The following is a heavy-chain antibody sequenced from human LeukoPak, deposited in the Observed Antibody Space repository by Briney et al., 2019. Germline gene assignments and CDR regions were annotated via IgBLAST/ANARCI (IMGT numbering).Heavy chain of an antibody. V-gene: IGHV1-2*02. Sequence: ASVKVSCKASGYTFTGYYMHWVRQAPGQGLEWMGWINPNSGGTNYAQKFQGRVTVTRDTSISTAYMELSRLRSDDTAVYYCASSSWYASAFDIWGQGTMVTVSS. CDR3: ASSSWYASAFDI. CDR2: INPNSGGT. D-gene: IGHD6-13*01. CDR1: GYTFTGYY. J-gene: IGHJ3*02.